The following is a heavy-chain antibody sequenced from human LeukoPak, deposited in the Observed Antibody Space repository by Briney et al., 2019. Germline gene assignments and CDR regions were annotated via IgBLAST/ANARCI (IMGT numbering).Heavy chain of an antibody. V-gene: IGHV4-59*01. J-gene: IGHJ4*02. D-gene: IGHD6-19*01. CDR1: DGSISSYY. CDR3: ARETSLAGFASGLGFNY. Sequence: PSETLSHTCTVSDGSISSYYWSWIRQPPGKGLEWIGYIYYSGNTNYNPSLKSRVSMSIDTSKNQFSLKLTSVTAADTATYYCARETSLAGFASGLGFNYWGQGILVTVSS. CDR2: IYYSGNT.